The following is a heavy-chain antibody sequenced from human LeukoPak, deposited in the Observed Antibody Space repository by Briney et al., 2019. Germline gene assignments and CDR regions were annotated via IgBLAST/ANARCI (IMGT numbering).Heavy chain of an antibody. D-gene: IGHD2-2*01. J-gene: IGHJ4*02. CDR2: INPNSGGT. Sequence: ASVKVSCKASGYTFTGYYMHWVRQAPGQGLEWMGWINPNSGGTNYAQKFQGRVTMTRDTSISTAYMELSSLRSDDTAVYYCARVGVEGASCYDYWGQGTLVTVSS. CDR3: ARVGVEGASCYDY. V-gene: IGHV1-2*02. CDR1: GYTFTGYY.